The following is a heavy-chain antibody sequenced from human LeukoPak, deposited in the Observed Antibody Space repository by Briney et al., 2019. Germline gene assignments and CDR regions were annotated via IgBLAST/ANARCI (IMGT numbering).Heavy chain of an antibody. D-gene: IGHD6-25*01. Sequence: KPSETLSLTCTVSGGSISSYHWSWIRQPAGKGLEWIGSIYTSGSTNYNPSLKSRVTMSVDTSKDQFSLKLSSVTAADTAVYYCARDHAAFHGFDIWGQGTMVTVSS. V-gene: IGHV4-4*07. J-gene: IGHJ3*02. CDR2: IYTSGST. CDR3: ARDHAAFHGFDI. CDR1: GGSISSYH.